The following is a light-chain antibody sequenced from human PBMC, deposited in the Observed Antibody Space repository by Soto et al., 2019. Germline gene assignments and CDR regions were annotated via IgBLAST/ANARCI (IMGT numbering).Light chain of an antibody. CDR1: QSVSSY. V-gene: IGKV3-11*01. CDR2: DAS. Sequence: EIVLTQSPATLSLSPGERATLSCRASQSVSSYLAWYQHKPGQAPRLLIYDASNRATGIPARFSGSGSGTDFTLTISSLEPEDFAVYYCQLRVNRPPLYTFGQGTKLEIE. CDR3: QLRVNRPPLYT. J-gene: IGKJ2*01.